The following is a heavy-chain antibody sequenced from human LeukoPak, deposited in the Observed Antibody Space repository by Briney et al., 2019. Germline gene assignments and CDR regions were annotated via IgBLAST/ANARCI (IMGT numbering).Heavy chain of an antibody. D-gene: IGHD3-16*01. V-gene: IGHV1-2*02. J-gene: IGHJ6*04. Sequence: ASVKVSCKASGYTFTGYYMHWVRQAPGQGLEWMGWINPNSGGTNYAQKFRGRVTMTRDTSISTAYMELSRLRSDDTAVYYCSWFGGVTEALDVWGKGTTVTISS. CDR1: GYTFTGYY. CDR3: SWFGGVTEALDV. CDR2: INPNSGGT.